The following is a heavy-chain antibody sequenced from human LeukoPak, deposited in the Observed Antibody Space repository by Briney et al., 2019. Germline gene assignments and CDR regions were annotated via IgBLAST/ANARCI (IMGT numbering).Heavy chain of an antibody. CDR1: GGSISSSSYY. CDR3: ARGDSSGYPDC. J-gene: IGHJ4*02. V-gene: IGHV4-39*07. Sequence: SETLSLTCTVSGGSISSSSYYWGWIRQPPGKGLEWIGSIYYSGSTYYNPSLKSRVTISVDTSKNQFSLKLSSMTAADTGVYYCARGDSSGYPDCWGQGTLVTVSS. D-gene: IGHD3-22*01. CDR2: IYYSGST.